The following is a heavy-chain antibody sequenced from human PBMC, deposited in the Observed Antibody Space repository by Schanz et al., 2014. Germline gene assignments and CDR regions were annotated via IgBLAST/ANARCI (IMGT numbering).Heavy chain of an antibody. Sequence: QVQLVESGGGVVQPGGSLRLSCAASGFTFSSYSMHWVRQAPGKGLEWVAFIRYDGNTKYYADSVKGRFTISRDNSKNTLYLQMNSLRPEDTAVYYCAKEGSIYWDRSVDYWGQGTLVTVSS. CDR1: GFTFSSYS. CDR2: IRYDGNTK. CDR3: AKEGSIYWDRSVDY. V-gene: IGHV3-30*02. J-gene: IGHJ4*02. D-gene: IGHD1-26*01.